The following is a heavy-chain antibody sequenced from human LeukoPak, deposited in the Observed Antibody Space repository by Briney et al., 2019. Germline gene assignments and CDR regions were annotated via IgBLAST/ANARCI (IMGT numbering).Heavy chain of an antibody. CDR1: GFTFSSYW. Sequence: GGSLRLSCAASGFTFSSYWMSWVRQAPGKGLEWVAVISYDGSNKYYADSVKGRFTISRDNSKNTLYLQMNSLRAEDTAVYYCARGAKGELTYYYYYYYMDVWGKGTTVTVSS. D-gene: IGHD1-26*01. J-gene: IGHJ6*03. CDR2: ISYDGSNK. CDR3: ARGAKGELTYYYYYYYMDV. V-gene: IGHV3-30*03.